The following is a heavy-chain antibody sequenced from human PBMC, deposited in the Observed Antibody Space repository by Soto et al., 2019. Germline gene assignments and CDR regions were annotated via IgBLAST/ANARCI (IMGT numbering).Heavy chain of an antibody. J-gene: IGHJ4*02. CDR3: ARMEQGMMHPYYFDY. CDR2: IYYSGST. V-gene: IGHV4-39*01. Sequence: SETLSLTCTVSGGSISSSSYYWGWIRQPPGKGLEWIGSIYYSGSTYYNPSLKSRVTISVDTSKNQFSLKLSSVTAADTAVYYCARMEQGMMHPYYFDYWGQGTLVTVSS. D-gene: IGHD1-26*01. CDR1: GGSISSSSYY.